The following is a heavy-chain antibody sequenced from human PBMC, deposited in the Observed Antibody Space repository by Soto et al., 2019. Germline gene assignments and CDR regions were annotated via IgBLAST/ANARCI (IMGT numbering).Heavy chain of an antibody. J-gene: IGHJ4*02. Sequence: EVQLVESGGGLVKPGGSLRLSCAASGFTFSSYSMNWVRQAPVKGREWVSSISSSSSYIYYADSVKGRFNISRDNAENSLYLQMNSLRAEDTAVYYCARWTYYYDSSGYYYGNLIDYWGQGTLVTVSS. D-gene: IGHD3-22*01. CDR2: ISSSSSYI. V-gene: IGHV3-21*01. CDR1: GFTFSSYS. CDR3: ARWTYYYDSSGYYYGNLIDY.